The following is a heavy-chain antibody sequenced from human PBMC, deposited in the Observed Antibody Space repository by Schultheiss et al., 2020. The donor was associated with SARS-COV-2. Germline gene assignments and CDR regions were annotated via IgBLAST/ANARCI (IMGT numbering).Heavy chain of an antibody. V-gene: IGHV4-59*01. CDR1: GGSISSYY. Sequence: SQTLSLTCTVSGGSISSYYWSWIRQPPGKGLEWIGYIYYSGSTNYNPSLKSRVTISVDTSKNQFSLKLSSVTAADTAVYYCARAFFDYWGQGTLVTVSS. CDR2: IYYSGST. CDR3: ARAFFDY. J-gene: IGHJ4*02.